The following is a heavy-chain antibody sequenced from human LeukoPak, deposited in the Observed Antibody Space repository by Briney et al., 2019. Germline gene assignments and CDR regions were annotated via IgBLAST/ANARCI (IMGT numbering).Heavy chain of an antibody. D-gene: IGHD3-22*01. CDR1: GGSLSGYY. J-gene: IGHJ3*01. CDR2: VSYTGRT. V-gene: IGHV4-59*01. Sequence: SETLSLTCTVYGGSLSGYYWSWIRQPPGKRLEWIGYVSYTGRTKYNPSLQSRVTISIDTSKSQFSLKLTSVTSADTAVYSCARLLDNDISGDPDTFDVWGQGTTVIVSS. CDR3: ARLLDNDISGDPDTFDV.